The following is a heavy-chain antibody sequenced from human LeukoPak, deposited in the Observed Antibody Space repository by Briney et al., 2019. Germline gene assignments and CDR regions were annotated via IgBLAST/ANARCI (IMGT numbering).Heavy chain of an antibody. V-gene: IGHV5-51*01. J-gene: IGHJ3*02. CDR3: ARRGRDGYNYDAFDI. D-gene: IGHD5-24*01. CDR1: EYSFTSSW. CDR2: FYPGDSDT. Sequence: GESLKISCKGSEYSFTSSWIGWVRQMPGKGLKWMGIFYPGDSDTTYSPSFQGQVTMSADKSISTAFLQWSSLKASDTAMYYCARRGRDGYNYDAFDIWGQGTMVTVSS.